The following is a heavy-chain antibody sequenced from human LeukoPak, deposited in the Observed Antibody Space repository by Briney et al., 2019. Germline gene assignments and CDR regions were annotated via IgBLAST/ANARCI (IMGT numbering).Heavy chain of an antibody. CDR1: GFAFNTYW. CDR2: IKLDGTDK. J-gene: IGHJ2*01. V-gene: IGHV3-7*01. Sequence: GGSLRLSCVASGFAFNTYWMTWVRQAPGKGPEWVANIKLDGTDKYYLDSVKGRFTISRDNAKSSLYLQMNSLRAEDTAVYYCAKPLAVGGYWYFDLWGRGTLVTVSS. D-gene: IGHD6-19*01. CDR3: AKPLAVGGYWYFDL.